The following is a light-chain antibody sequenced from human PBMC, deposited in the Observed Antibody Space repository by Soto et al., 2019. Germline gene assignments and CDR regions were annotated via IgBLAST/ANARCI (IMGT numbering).Light chain of an antibody. CDR1: SSNIGSYNF. J-gene: IGLJ3*02. CDR2: EAT. V-gene: IGLV2-23*01. CDR3: CSYAGTSSWV. Sequence: QSALTQPASVSGSPGQSITISCTGTSSNIGSYNFVSWYQQRPGRAPKLMIFEATKRPLGVPPRFSGSKSGNTASLTISGLQAEDEADYYCCSYAGTSSWVFGGGTKLTVL.